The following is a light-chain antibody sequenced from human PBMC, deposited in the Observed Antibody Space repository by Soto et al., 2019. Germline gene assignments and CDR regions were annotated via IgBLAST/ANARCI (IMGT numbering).Light chain of an antibody. J-gene: IGLJ1*01. CDR2: EVN. CDR1: SSDVGGYDY. Sequence: QSVLALPASVSGSPGQPITISCTGTSSDVGGYDYVSWYQHHPGKAPKLLIFEVNNRPSGVSNRFSGSKSGNTASLTISGLQVEDEADYYFTSYTIRRPYVFGTWTKVTVL. CDR3: TSYTIRRPYV. V-gene: IGLV2-14*01.